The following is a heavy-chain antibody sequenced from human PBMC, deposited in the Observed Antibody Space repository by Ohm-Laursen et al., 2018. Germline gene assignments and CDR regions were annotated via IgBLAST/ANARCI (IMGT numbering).Heavy chain of an antibody. CDR3: AKVRSQIAIQLWFFDY. J-gene: IGHJ4*02. Sequence: SLRLSCAASGFTFSSYGMHWVRQAPGKGLEWVAVISYDGSNKYYADSVKGRFTISRDNSKNTLYLQMNSLRAEDTAVYYCAKVRSQIAIQLWFFDYWGQGTLVTVSS. CDR1: GFTFSSYG. D-gene: IGHD5-18*01. V-gene: IGHV3-30*18. CDR2: ISYDGSNK.